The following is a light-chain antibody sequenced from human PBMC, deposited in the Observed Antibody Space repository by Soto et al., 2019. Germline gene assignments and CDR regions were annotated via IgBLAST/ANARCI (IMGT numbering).Light chain of an antibody. Sequence: QSALTQPPSASGSPGQSVTISCTGTSSDVGGYNYVSWYQQHPGKAPKLMIYEVSKRPSGVPDRFSGSKSGNTASLTVSGLQAEDAADYYCSSYAGINNLVFGGGTKLTVL. CDR3: SSYAGINNLV. CDR2: EVS. V-gene: IGLV2-8*01. J-gene: IGLJ2*01. CDR1: SSDVGGYNY.